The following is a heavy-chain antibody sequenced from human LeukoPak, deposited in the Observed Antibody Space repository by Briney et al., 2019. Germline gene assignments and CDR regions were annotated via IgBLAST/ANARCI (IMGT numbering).Heavy chain of an antibody. CDR2: ISSSSSYI. D-gene: IGHD3-9*01. CDR3: ARDHLLKLRYFDHVGY. Sequence: PGGSLRLSCAASGFTFSSYSMNWVRQAPGKGLEWVSSISSSSSYIYYADSVKGRFTISRDNAENSLYLQMNSLRAEDTAVYYCARDHLLKLRYFDHVGYWGQGTLVTVSS. V-gene: IGHV3-21*01. J-gene: IGHJ4*02. CDR1: GFTFSSYS.